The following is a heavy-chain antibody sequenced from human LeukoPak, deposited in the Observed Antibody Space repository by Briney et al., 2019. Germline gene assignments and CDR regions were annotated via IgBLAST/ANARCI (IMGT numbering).Heavy chain of an antibody. CDR1: GYSFTYYW. J-gene: IGHJ4*02. D-gene: IGHD1-7*01. CDR3: VTLRSWNYYY. Sequence: GESLKISCKGSGYSFTYYWVAWVRQVPGKGLEWVGIIFPGESDTRYSPSFQGQVIISHDKSIPPAYLQWSTLRASDTAMYYCVTLRSWNYYYWGQGTLVTVSS. V-gene: IGHV5-51*06. CDR2: IFPGESDT.